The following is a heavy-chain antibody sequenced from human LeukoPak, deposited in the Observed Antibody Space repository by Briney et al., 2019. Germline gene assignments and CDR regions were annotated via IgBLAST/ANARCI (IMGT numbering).Heavy chain of an antibody. J-gene: IGHJ4*02. CDR2: IYADGTT. V-gene: IGHV3-66*02. D-gene: IGHD2-21*02. CDR1: GFTVSNDY. CDR3: ARGGHRLKEF. Sequence: GGSLRLSCAASGFTVSNDYMAWVRQDPGKGLEWVSLIYADGTTFYTDSVKGRFTMSRDNFKNTLYLQMNSLRPEDTALYYCARGGHRLKEFWGQGTLVTVSS.